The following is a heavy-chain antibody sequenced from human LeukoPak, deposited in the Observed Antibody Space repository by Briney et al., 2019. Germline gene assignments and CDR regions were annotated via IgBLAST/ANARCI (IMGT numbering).Heavy chain of an antibody. CDR2: INPNSGVT. J-gene: IGHJ1*01. Sequence: ASVKVSCKASGYTFTGYYIHWVRQAPGQGLEWMGWINPNSGVTHYPQKFQGRVTMTRDMSTSTVYMEVSSLRSEDRAVYYCARGSAGEGGYSVEGEYFQHWGQGTLDTVSS. CDR3: ARGSAGEGGYSVEGEYFQH. CDR1: GYTFTGYY. D-gene: IGHD5-24*01. V-gene: IGHV1-2*02.